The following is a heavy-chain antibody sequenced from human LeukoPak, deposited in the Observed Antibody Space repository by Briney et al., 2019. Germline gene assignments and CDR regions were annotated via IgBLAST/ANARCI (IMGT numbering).Heavy chain of an antibody. V-gene: IGHV3-23*01. D-gene: IGHD3-3*01. CDR3: AKEEWLLAVYFDY. J-gene: IGHJ4*02. CDR2: ISGSGGST. CDR1: GFTFRSYG. Sequence: GGSLRLSCAASGFTFRSYGMHWVRQAQGKGLEWASTISGSGGSTYYADSVKGQFTISRDNTKNMLYLQMNSLRAEDTAVYYCAKEEWLLAVYFDYWGQGTLVTVSS.